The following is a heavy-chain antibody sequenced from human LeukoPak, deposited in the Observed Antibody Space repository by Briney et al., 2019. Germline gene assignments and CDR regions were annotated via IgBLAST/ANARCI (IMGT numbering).Heavy chain of an antibody. Sequence: PSETLSLTCTVSGGSISSYYWSWIRQPAGKGLEWIGRIYTSGSTNYNPSLKSRVTMPVDTSKNQFSLKLSSVTAADTAVYYCAREEGYSYGIYYYYYYMDVWGKGTTVTVSS. J-gene: IGHJ6*03. D-gene: IGHD5-18*01. CDR2: IYTSGST. CDR3: AREEGYSYGIYYYYYYMDV. CDR1: GGSISSYY. V-gene: IGHV4-4*07.